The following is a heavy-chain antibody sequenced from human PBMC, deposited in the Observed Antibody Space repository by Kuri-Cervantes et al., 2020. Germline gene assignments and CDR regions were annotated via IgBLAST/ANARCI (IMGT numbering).Heavy chain of an antibody. CDR3: ARASTTVVTDY. CDR2: ITTYNAKA. Sequence: ASVKVSCKASGYTFTNYGLGWVRRAPGHGLEWMGWITTYNAKADYAQKLRDRLTMTTDTFTNTAYMELSSLISDDTAVYFCARASTTVVTDYWGQGTLVIVSS. V-gene: IGHV1-18*04. CDR1: GYTFTNYG. J-gene: IGHJ4*02. D-gene: IGHD4-23*01.